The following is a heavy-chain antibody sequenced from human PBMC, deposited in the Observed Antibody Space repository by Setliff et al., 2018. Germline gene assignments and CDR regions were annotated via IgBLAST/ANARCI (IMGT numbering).Heavy chain of an antibody. CDR2: SYSSGST. V-gene: IGHV4-61*02. CDR3: ARGAPWWELLPWFDP. J-gene: IGHJ5*02. D-gene: IGHD1-26*01. Sequence: SETLSLTCTVAGGSISSGSYYWSWIRQPAGKGLEWIGRSYSSGSTKYNPSLKSRVTISGDTSKNQFSLKLSSVTAADTAVYYCARGAPWWELLPWFDPWGQGTLVTVSS. CDR1: GGSISSGSYY.